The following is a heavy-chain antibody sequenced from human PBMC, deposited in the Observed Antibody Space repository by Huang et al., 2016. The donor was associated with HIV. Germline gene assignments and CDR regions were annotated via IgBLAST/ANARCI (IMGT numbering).Heavy chain of an antibody. CDR1: GGTFSKYA. D-gene: IGHD1-26*01. CDR3: AGVYSGGYYNH. Sequence: QVQLVQSGAEVKKPGSSVKVSCKASGGTFSKYAISWVRQAPGQGLEWMAGIIPIVRTPIYAQKFQGIVTLSADESTTTAYMELSSLRSEDTAVYYCAGVYSGGYYNHWGQGTLVTVSS. CDR2: IIPIVRTP. J-gene: IGHJ5*02. V-gene: IGHV1-69*13.